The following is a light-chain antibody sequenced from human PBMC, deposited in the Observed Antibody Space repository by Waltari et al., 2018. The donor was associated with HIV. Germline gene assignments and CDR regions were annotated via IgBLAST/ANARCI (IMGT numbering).Light chain of an antibody. V-gene: IGLV1-44*01. J-gene: IGLJ3*02. CDR3: ALWTDTLTGWV. CDR1: TSNIAVDP. Sequence: TQPHSASGTPGQRVTISCSGATSNIAVDPVHWYHHVPGTAPRLLIYSTTQRPSGVPDRFSGSISGTSASLAISGLHYEDDGDYYCALWTDTLTGWVFGGGTKVTVL. CDR2: STT.